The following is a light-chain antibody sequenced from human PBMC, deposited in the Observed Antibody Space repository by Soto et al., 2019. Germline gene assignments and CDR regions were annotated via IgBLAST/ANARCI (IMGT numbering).Light chain of an antibody. J-gene: IGLJ1*01. V-gene: IGLV2-8*01. CDR1: KNDIGVYDF. CDR2: EVV. Sequence: QSVLTQPPSASGSLGQSVTISCTGTKNDIGVYDFVSWYQHHPGKAPRLIIYEVVQRPSGVPDRFSGSKSGNTASLTVSGLQAADEADYFCMSYAGSNTYVFGSGTKVTVL. CDR3: MSYAGSNTYV.